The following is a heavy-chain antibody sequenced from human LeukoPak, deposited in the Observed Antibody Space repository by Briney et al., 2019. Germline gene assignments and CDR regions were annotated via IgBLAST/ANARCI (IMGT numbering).Heavy chain of an antibody. Sequence: SETLSLTCTVSGGSISSYYWSWIRQPPGKGLEWIGYFYYSGSTNYNPSLKSRVTMSVDTSKNQFSLKLSSVTAADTAVYYCARYSITGTTFYYYGMDVWGQGTTVTVSS. D-gene: IGHD1-7*01. CDR3: ARYSITGTTFYYYGMDV. V-gene: IGHV4-59*01. CDR2: FYYSGST. J-gene: IGHJ6*02. CDR1: GGSISSYY.